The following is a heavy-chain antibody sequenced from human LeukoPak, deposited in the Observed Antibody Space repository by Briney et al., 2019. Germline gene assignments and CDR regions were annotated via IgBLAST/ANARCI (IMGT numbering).Heavy chain of an antibody. J-gene: IGHJ3*02. Sequence: QAGGSLRLSCAASGFSFSSYAMSWVRQAPGKGLEWVSTISGGGSPTHFADSVKGRFTISRDNSKNTLYLQMNSLRAEDTAVYYCAKDRSKVDTAMAGWAFDIWGQGTMVTVSS. CDR3: AKDRSKVDTAMAGWAFDI. CDR2: ISGGGSPT. CDR1: GFSFSSYA. D-gene: IGHD5-18*01. V-gene: IGHV3-23*01.